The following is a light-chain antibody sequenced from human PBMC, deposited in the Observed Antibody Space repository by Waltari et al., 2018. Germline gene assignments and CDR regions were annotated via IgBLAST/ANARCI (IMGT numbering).Light chain of an antibody. V-gene: IGKV1-5*03. CDR1: QTITNW. J-gene: IGKJ2*01. CDR2: KAS. Sequence: DIQMTQSPSTLSASVGDRVTITCRASQTITNWLAWYQQKPGEAPKLLIYKASTLDMGVPSRFSGSGSGTEFTLTISSLQTDDFATYYCQQYDNYPYTFGQGTKLEIK. CDR3: QQYDNYPYT.